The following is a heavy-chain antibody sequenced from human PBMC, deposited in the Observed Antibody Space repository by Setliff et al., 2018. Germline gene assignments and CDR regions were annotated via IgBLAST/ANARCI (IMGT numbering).Heavy chain of an antibody. Sequence: KTSETLSLTCSVSGGSISSGSYYWGWIRQSPGKGLEWIGSMYYSGSTYYSPSLKGRVTLSVDTTKNQFSLKLTSMTAADTAVYFCARHLLVQGTYHFDYWGQGSPVTVSS. V-gene: IGHV4-39*01. CDR3: ARHLLVQGTYHFDY. CDR2: MYYSGST. CDR1: GGSISSGSYY. D-gene: IGHD3-10*01. J-gene: IGHJ4*02.